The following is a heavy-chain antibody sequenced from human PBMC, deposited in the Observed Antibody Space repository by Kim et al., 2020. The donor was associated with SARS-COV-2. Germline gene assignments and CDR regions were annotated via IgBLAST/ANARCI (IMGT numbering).Heavy chain of an antibody. V-gene: IGHV3-33*03. Sequence: YYTGSVKGRFTISRDNSKNALYLHMNSLGAEDTAVYYCACYSGSGTKIDYWGQGTLVIVSS. D-gene: IGHD3-10*01. CDR3: ACYSGSGTKIDY. J-gene: IGHJ4*02.